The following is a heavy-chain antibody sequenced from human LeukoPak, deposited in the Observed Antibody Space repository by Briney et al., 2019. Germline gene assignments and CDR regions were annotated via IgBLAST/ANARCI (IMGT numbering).Heavy chain of an antibody. J-gene: IGHJ6*02. CDR2: IYSGGST. CDR3: ARGTTDILTGYYYYAMDV. Sequence: GGSLRLSCAASGFTFSSYTMTWVRQAPGKGLEWVSVIYSGGSTYYADSVKGRFTISRDNSKNTVYLQMNSLRAEDTAVYYCARGTTDILTGYYYYAMDVWGQGTTVTVSS. D-gene: IGHD3-9*01. V-gene: IGHV3-53*01. CDR1: GFTFSSYT.